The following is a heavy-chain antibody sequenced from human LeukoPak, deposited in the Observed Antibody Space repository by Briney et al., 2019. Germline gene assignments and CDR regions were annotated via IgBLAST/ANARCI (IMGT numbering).Heavy chain of an antibody. Sequence: GGSLRLSCAASGFTFSSYGMHWVRQAPGKGLEWVAFIRYDGSNKYYADSVKGRFTISRDNSKNTLYLQMNSPRAEDTAVYYCAKDWYQNYYDSSGLRDYWGQGTLVTVSS. CDR2: IRYDGSNK. J-gene: IGHJ4*02. V-gene: IGHV3-30*02. CDR3: AKDWYQNYYDSSGLRDY. D-gene: IGHD3-22*01. CDR1: GFTFSSYG.